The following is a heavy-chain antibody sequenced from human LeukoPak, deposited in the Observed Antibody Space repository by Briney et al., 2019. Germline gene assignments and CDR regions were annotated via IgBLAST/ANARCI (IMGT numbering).Heavy chain of an antibody. D-gene: IGHD3-10*01. Sequence: GGSLRLSCAASGFTFDDYAMHWVRQAPGEGLEWVSLISGDGGSTYYADSVKGRFTISRDNSKNSLYLHMNSLRAEDTALYYCAKDRSGNSYGHFDYWGQGTLVTVSP. V-gene: IGHV3-43*02. CDR1: GFTFDDYA. CDR2: ISGDGGST. CDR3: AKDRSGNSYGHFDY. J-gene: IGHJ4*02.